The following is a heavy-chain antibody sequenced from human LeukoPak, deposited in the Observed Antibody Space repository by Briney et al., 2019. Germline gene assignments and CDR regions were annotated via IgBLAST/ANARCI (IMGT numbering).Heavy chain of an antibody. V-gene: IGHV4-59*01. CDR1: GGSISSYY. D-gene: IGHD6-13*01. Sequence: SETLSLTCTVSGGSISSYYWSWIRQPPGKGLEWIGYIYYSGSTNYNPSLKSRVTISVDTSKNQFSLKLSSVTAADTAVYYCARSPIAATPLSRGQGTLVTVSS. CDR2: IYYSGST. CDR3: ARSPIAATPLS. J-gene: IGHJ4*02.